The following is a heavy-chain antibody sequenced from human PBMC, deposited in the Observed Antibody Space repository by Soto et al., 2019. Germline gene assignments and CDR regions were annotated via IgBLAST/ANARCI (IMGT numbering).Heavy chain of an antibody. CDR3: ARRNDFWSGGDMDV. V-gene: IGHV3-72*01. CDR1: GFTFSDHY. D-gene: IGHD3-3*01. Sequence: EVQLVESGGGLVQPGGSLRLSCAVSGFTFSDHYMDWVRQAPGQGLEWVARSRNKVKSYSTGYAASVKGRFTVSRDDSKSLLYLQMNSLTTEDTAVYYFARRNDFWSGGDMDVWGQGTTVTVSS. CDR2: SRNKVKSYST. J-gene: IGHJ6*02.